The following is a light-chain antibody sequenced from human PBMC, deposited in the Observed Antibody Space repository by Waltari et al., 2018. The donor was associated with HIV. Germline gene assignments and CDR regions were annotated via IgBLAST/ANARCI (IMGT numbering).Light chain of an antibody. CDR2: RNV. CDR3: STWDDRLSDRV. CDR1: SSNIGSNY. V-gene: IGLV1-47*01. J-gene: IGLJ3*02. Sequence: SVLTQPPSASGTPGQRFTISCSGGSSNIGSNYVYWFQKLPGAAPKLLIYRNVPRPSGVPDRFSGSKSGSSASLAISGLRSEDEAVYYGSTWDDRLSDRVFGGGTKLTVL.